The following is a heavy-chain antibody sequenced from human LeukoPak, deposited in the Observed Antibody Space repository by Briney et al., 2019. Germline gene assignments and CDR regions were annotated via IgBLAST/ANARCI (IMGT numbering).Heavy chain of an antibody. CDR2: IYYSGST. D-gene: IGHD6-6*01. CDR1: GGSISSYY. J-gene: IGHJ2*01. V-gene: IGHV4-59*01. Sequence: SETLSLTCTVSGGSISSYYWSWIRQPPGKGLEWIGYIYYSGSTNYNPSLKSRVTISVDTSKNQFSLKLSSVTAADTAVYYCARGGGLVIAARPWYFDLWGRGTLVTVSS. CDR3: ARGGGLVIAARPWYFDL.